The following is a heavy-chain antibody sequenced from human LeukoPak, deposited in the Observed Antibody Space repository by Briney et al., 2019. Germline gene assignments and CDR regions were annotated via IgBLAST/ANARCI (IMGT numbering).Heavy chain of an antibody. CDR1: GYTFTGFH. CDR3: ARGVSSSLNYFYYMDV. J-gene: IGHJ6*03. Sequence: ASVKVSCKTSGYTFTGFHMHWVRLAPGQGPEWMGRINPNSGGTTFAQKFQGRVTMTRDTSISTVYMELSRLTSDDTAVYYCARGVSSSLNYFYYMDVWGIGTTVTVSS. V-gene: IGHV1-2*02. D-gene: IGHD6-6*01. CDR2: INPNSGGT.